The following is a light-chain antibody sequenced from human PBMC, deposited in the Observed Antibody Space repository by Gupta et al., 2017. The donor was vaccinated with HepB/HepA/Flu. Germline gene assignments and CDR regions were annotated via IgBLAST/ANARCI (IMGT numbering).Light chain of an antibody. CDR1: KLGDKY. V-gene: IGLV3-1*01. Sequence: SYELTQPPSVSVSPGQTASITCSGDKLGDKYACWYQQKPGQSPVLVIYQDAKRPSGIPERFSGSISGNTATLTISGTQAMDEADYYCQAWDSSNVVFGGGTKLTVL. J-gene: IGLJ2*01. CDR2: QDA. CDR3: QAWDSSNVV.